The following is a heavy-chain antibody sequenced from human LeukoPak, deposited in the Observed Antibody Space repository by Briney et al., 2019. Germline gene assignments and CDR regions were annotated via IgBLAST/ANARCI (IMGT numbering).Heavy chain of an antibody. Sequence: ASVKVSCKASGYTFTSYGISWVRQAPGQGLEWMGWISAYNGNTNYAQKLQGRVTMTTDTSTSTAYMELRSLRSDDTAVYYCARVSQSPYYGGNMLDAFDIWGQGTMVTVSS. CDR2: ISAYNGNT. CDR1: GYTFTSYG. D-gene: IGHD4-23*01. CDR3: ARVSQSPYYGGNMLDAFDI. V-gene: IGHV1-18*01. J-gene: IGHJ3*02.